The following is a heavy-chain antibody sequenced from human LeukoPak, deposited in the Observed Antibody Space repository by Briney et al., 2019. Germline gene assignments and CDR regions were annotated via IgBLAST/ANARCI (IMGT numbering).Heavy chain of an antibody. J-gene: IGHJ4*02. CDR1: GASISSSTYY. V-gene: IGHV4-39*01. CDR2: IHYGGFT. CDR3: VGNGYYSLDN. D-gene: IGHD2-15*01. Sequence: PSETLSLTCTVSGASISSSTYYWGWIRQPPEKGLEWIGNIHYGGFTSYNPSLKSRVTMSVDTSKNQLSLKLNSVTAADTAVYYCVGNGYYSLDNWGQGTLVTVSS.